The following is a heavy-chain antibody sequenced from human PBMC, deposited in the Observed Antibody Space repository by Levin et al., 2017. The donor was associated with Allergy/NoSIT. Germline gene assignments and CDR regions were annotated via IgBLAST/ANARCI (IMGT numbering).Heavy chain of an antibody. Sequence: SGPTLVKPTQTLTLTCTFSGFSLSTSGVGVGWIRQPPGKALEWLALIYWNNDKRYSPSLKSRLTITKDTSKNQVVLTVTNMDPVDTATYYCAHTPAQLWTIDWFDPWGQGTLVTVSS. CDR2: IYWNNDK. V-gene: IGHV2-5*01. D-gene: IGHD5-18*01. J-gene: IGHJ5*02. CDR3: AHTPAQLWTIDWFDP. CDR1: GFSLSTSGVG.